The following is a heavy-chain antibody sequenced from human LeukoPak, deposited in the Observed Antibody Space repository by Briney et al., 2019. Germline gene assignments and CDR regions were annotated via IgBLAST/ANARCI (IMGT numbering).Heavy chain of an antibody. Sequence: GGSLRLSCAASGFTFSSYWMSWVRQAPGKGLEWVANIKQDGSEKYYVDSVKGRFTISRDNAKNSLYLQMNSLRAEDTAVYYCAIEEGAYYGSGTYFDYWGRGTLVTVSS. V-gene: IGHV3-7*03. CDR3: AIEEGAYYGSGTYFDY. J-gene: IGHJ4*02. D-gene: IGHD3-10*01. CDR1: GFTFSSYW. CDR2: IKQDGSEK.